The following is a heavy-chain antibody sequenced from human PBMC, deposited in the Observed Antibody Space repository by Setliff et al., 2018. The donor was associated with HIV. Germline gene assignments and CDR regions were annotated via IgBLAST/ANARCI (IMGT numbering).Heavy chain of an antibody. CDR3: AREEYKPGFGLDS. CDR1: GFSGLPFSRYW. J-gene: IGHJ4*02. Sequence: PGGSLRLSCVGYGFSGLPFSRYWMNWVRQAPGKGLEWVSAISGSGGSTYYADSVKGRFTISRDDSNNTLYLQMNSLRTDDSAVYFCAREEYKPGFGLDSWGQGTLVTVSS. D-gene: IGHD3-10*01. V-gene: IGHV3-23*01. CDR2: ISGSGGST.